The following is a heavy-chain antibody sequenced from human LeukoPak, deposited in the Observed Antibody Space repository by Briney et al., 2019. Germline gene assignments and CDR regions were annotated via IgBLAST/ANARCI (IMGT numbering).Heavy chain of an antibody. D-gene: IGHD3-10*01. Sequence: PGGSLRLSCAASGFTFSSYAMHWVRQAPGKGLEWVAVISYDGSNKYYADSVKGRFTISRDNSKNTLYLQMNSLRAEDTAVYYCAVTYYYGSGSSEYFQHWGQGTLVTVSS. CDR1: GFTFSSYA. CDR3: AVTYYYGSGSSEYFQH. CDR2: ISYDGSNK. J-gene: IGHJ1*01. V-gene: IGHV3-30-3*01.